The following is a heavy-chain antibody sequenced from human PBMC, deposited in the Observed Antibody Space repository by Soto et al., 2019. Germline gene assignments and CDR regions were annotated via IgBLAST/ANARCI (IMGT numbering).Heavy chain of an antibody. CDR2: IYSGGST. J-gene: IGHJ6*02. V-gene: IGHV3-53*01. Sequence: GGSLRLSCVASGFTVSSNYMSWVRQAPGKGLEWVSVIYSGGSTYYADSVKGRFTISRDNSKNTLYLQMNSLRAEDTAVYYCARDPAYSSSWYPYNYYYYGMDVWGQGTTVTVSS. CDR1: GFTVSSNY. CDR3: ARDPAYSSSWYPYNYYYYGMDV. D-gene: IGHD6-13*01.